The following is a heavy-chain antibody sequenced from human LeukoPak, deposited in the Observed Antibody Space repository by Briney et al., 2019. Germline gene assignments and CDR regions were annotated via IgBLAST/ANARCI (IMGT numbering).Heavy chain of an antibody. CDR1: GGSISSGGYY. D-gene: IGHD2-2*02. CDR3: ARQPAGYCSTTGCYRDNWFDP. Sequence: PSETLSLTCTVSGGSISSGGYYCSWIRQHPGKGLEWIGYIYYSGSIYYNPSLKSRVTISVDTSKNQFSLKLSSVTAADTAVYYCARQPAGYCSTTGCYRDNWFDPWGQGTLVTVSS. J-gene: IGHJ5*02. V-gene: IGHV4-31*03. CDR2: IYYSGSI.